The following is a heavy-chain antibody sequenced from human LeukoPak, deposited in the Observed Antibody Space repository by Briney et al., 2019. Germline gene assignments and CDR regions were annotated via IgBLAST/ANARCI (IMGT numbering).Heavy chain of an antibody. J-gene: IGHJ6*03. CDR2: ISGSGDYT. CDR1: GFTFSSHG. V-gene: IGHV3-23*01. Sequence: GGSLRLSCAASGFTFSSHGMSWVRQAPGKGLEWVSTISGSGDYTYCADSVKGRFTISRDNSKNTLYLRMNSLRAEDTAVYYCAKQGRDWLRDYYYYMDVWGKGTTVTISS. D-gene: IGHD3-9*01. CDR3: AKQGRDWLRDYYYYMDV.